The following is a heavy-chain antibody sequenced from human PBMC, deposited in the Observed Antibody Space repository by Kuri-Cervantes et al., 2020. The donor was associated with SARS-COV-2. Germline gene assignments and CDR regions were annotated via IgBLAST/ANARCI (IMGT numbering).Heavy chain of an antibody. V-gene: IGHV1-69*13. CDR1: GGTFSSYA. CDR2: IIPIFGTA. CDR3: ARARVVDFWSGYSGD. Sequence: SVNVSCKASGGTFSSYAISWVRQAPGQGLEWMGGIIPIFGTANYAQKFQGRVTITADESTSTAYMELSSLRSEDTAVYYCARARVVDFWSGYSGDWGQGTLVTVSS. J-gene: IGHJ4*02. D-gene: IGHD3-3*01.